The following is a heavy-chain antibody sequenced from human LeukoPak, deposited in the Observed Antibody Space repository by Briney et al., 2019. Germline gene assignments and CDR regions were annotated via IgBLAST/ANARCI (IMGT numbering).Heavy chain of an antibody. CDR2: IYYSGST. V-gene: IGHV4-34*01. J-gene: IGHJ4*02. CDR1: GGSFSGYY. Sequence: SETLSLTCAVYGGSFSGYYWSWIRQPPGKGLKWIGSIYYSGSTYYNPSLKSRVTISVDTSKNQFSLKLSSVTAADTAVYYCARVGNYIAAGIWGQGTLVTVSS. CDR3: ARVGNYIAAGI. D-gene: IGHD6-13*01.